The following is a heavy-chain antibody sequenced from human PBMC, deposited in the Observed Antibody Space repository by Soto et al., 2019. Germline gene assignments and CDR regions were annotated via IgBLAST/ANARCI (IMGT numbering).Heavy chain of an antibody. D-gene: IGHD3-22*01. CDR2: ISAYTGNT. J-gene: IGHJ3*01. Sequence: QVQLVQSGAEVKKPGASVKVSCKASGYTFNKFGISWVRQARGQGLEWMGWISAYTGNTNYAQNLQGRVTMTTDTSTNTASMELTSLRSDDTAVEYWARDLGDSSSGWRLSAFDVWGQGTMVTVSS. V-gene: IGHV1-18*01. CDR1: GYTFNKFG. CDR3: ARDLGDSSSGWRLSAFDV.